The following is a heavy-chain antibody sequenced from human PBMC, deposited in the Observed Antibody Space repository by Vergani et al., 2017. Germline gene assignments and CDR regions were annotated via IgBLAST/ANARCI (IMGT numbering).Heavy chain of an antibody. CDR1: GFNFRSFG. CDR2: IGYDGKKT. Sequence: ALLVQSGGGAVQPGGSLRLSCEASGFNFRSFGMHWVRQAPGKGLEWLAHIGYDGKKTDFADSVKGRFTVSRDNSKNKLHLQLNSVRPEDTAVYFCTKDTIKAGIREVFNWFDPWGQGALVTVSS. V-gene: IGHV3-30*02. CDR3: TKDTIKAGIREVFNWFDP. D-gene: IGHD5-24*01. J-gene: IGHJ5*02.